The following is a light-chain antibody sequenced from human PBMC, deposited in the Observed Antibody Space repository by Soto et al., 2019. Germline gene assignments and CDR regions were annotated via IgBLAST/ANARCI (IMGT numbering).Light chain of an antibody. Sequence: LTGAPGTLSLSPGERSTLSCLASQTVSSNYLAWCQQRPGQAPRLLIYGASTRAAGIPDRFSGSGSGTDFTLTITRLEPEDSAVYFCQQYTGPPTTFGQRTRLDIK. V-gene: IGKV3-20*01. CDR1: QTVSSNY. CDR3: QQYTGPPTT. CDR2: GAS. J-gene: IGKJ5*01.